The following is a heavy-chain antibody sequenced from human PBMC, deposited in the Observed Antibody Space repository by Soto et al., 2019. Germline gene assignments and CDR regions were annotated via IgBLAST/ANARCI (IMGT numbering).Heavy chain of an antibody. J-gene: IGHJ4*02. CDR2: ISTYNGNT. CDR1: GYTFSSYG. V-gene: IGHV1-18*01. Sequence: QVQLVQSGAEVKNPGASVKVSCKTSGYTFSSYGISWVRQAPGQGLEWMGWISTYNGNTNYAQKLQGRVTMTTDTSTSTAYMELRSLRSDDTAVYYCARDETGTTPFDYWGQGTLVTVSS. D-gene: IGHD1-7*01. CDR3: ARDETGTTPFDY.